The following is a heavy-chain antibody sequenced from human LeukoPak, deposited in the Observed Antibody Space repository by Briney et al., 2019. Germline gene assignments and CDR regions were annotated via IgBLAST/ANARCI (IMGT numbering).Heavy chain of an antibody. D-gene: IGHD3-10*01. CDR2: IYYSGST. J-gene: IGHJ5*02. CDR1: GGSFSGYY. Sequence: PSETLSLTCAVYGGSFSGYYWGWIRQPPGKGLEWIGSIYYSGSTYYNPSLKSRVTISVDTSKNQFSLKLSSVTAADTAVYYCARRGGGITYYTWSDPGGREPWSPSPQ. CDR3: ARRGGGITYYTWSDP. V-gene: IGHV4-39*01.